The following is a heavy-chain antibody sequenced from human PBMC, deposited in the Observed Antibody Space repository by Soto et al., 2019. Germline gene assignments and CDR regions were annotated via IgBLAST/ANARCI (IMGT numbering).Heavy chain of an antibody. J-gene: IGHJ5*01. V-gene: IGHV3-23*01. CDR2: ISDSGATS. CDR1: GFNFTNQA. D-gene: IGHD2-21*02. Sequence: QLLESGGGLVQPGGSLRLSCTASGFNFTNQAMSWIRQAPGKGLEWVSTISDSGATSLYADSVKGRFTIFKDSSQAYLDLKSLRVEDSATYYCAKTETMVVVTVQPRWFDSWGRGTLVTVS. CDR3: AKTETMVVVTVQPRWFDS.